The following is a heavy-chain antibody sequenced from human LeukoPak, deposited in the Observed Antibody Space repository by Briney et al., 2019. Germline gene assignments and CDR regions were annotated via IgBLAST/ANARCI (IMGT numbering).Heavy chain of an antibody. J-gene: IGHJ6*04. CDR3: ARIRREAAADYFYYYGMDV. V-gene: IGHV2-70*01. CDR2: XXXDDDK. D-gene: IGHD6-13*01. CDR1: GFSLTTTGVC. Sequence: SGPALVKPTQTLTLTCTFSGFSLTTTGVCVTXXXXXXXXXXXXXXXXXXDDDKYYSTSLKTRLTISKDTSKNQVVLTMTKMDPVDTATYYCARIRREAAADYFYYYGMDVWGKGTTVTVSS.